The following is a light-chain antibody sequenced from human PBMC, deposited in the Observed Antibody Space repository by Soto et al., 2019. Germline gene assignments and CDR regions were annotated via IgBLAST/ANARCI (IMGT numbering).Light chain of an antibody. Sequence: IVMTQSPATLSVSPGERATLSCRASQSVGTKLAWYQQTRGQAPRLLIYGASNRATGVPARFSGSVSGTEFTLTIRSLQSEDFAVYYCQQYSSWLWTFGQGTKVDIK. CDR2: GAS. J-gene: IGKJ1*01. V-gene: IGKV3-15*01. CDR3: QQYSSWLWT. CDR1: QSVGTK.